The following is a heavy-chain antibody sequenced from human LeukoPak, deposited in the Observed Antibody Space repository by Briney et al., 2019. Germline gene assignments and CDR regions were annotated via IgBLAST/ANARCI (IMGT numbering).Heavy chain of an antibody. CDR1: GFTFSSYG. CDR3: TTGVSDSSSWYLPY. Sequence: GGSLRLSCAASGFTFSSYGMHWVRQAPGKGLEWVAVISYDGSNKYYADSVKGRFTISRDNSKNTLYLQMNSLKTEDTAVYYCTTGVSDSSSWYLPYWGQGTLVTVSS. D-gene: IGHD6-13*01. CDR2: ISYDGSNK. J-gene: IGHJ4*02. V-gene: IGHV3-30*03.